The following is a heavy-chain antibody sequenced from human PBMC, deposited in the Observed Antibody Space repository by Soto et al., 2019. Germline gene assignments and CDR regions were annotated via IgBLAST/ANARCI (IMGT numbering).Heavy chain of an antibody. J-gene: IGHJ4*02. V-gene: IGHV4-30-4*01. CDR2: IYNRGST. CDR1: GGSISSGDYY. D-gene: IGHD7-27*01. Sequence: QVQLQESGPGLVEPSQTLSLTCTVSGGSISSGDYYWSWIRQPPGKGLEWIGHIYNRGSTYSNPSHKSRATISVDTSQNQFSLKLSSVTAADTAVYYCARGPDGDKVDYWGQGTLVTVSS. CDR3: ARGPDGDKVDY.